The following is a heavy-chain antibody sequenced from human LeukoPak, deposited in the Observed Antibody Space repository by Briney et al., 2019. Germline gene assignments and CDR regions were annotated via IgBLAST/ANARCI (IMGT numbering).Heavy chain of an antibody. Sequence: GASVKVSCKASGYTFTSYAMHWVRQAPGQRLEWMGWINAGNGNTKYSQEFQGRVTITRNTSISTAYMELSSLRSEDTAVYYCARQFKPLFWSGYYTFDYWGRGTLVTVSS. CDR1: GYTFTSYA. CDR2: INAGNGNT. V-gene: IGHV1-3*03. D-gene: IGHD3-3*01. J-gene: IGHJ4*02. CDR3: ARQFKPLFWSGYYTFDY.